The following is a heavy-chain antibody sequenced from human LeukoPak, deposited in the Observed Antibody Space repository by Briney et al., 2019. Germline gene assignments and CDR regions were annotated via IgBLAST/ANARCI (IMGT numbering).Heavy chain of an antibody. CDR1: GGSISSYY. Sequence: SETLSLTCTVSGGSISSYYWSWIRQPAGKGLEWIGRIYTSGSTNYNPSLKSRVTISVDTSRNQFSLKLSSVTAADTAVYYCARGAAAGKNYYYYYYMDVWGKGTTVTISS. J-gene: IGHJ6*03. D-gene: IGHD6-13*01. V-gene: IGHV4-4*07. CDR2: IYTSGST. CDR3: ARGAAAGKNYYYYYYMDV.